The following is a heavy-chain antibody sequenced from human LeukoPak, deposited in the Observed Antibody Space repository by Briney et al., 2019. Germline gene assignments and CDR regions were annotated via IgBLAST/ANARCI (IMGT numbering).Heavy chain of an antibody. J-gene: IGHJ5*02. Sequence: SETLSLTCTVSGGSISSYYWNWIRQPPGKGLEWIGYIYYSGTTNYNPSLKSRVTISVDTSKNQFSLKLSSVTAADTAVYYCATLPGYSSRWYHPWGQGTLVTASS. CDR3: ATLPGYSSRWYHP. V-gene: IGHV4-59*08. D-gene: IGHD6-19*01. CDR1: GGSISSYY. CDR2: IYYSGTT.